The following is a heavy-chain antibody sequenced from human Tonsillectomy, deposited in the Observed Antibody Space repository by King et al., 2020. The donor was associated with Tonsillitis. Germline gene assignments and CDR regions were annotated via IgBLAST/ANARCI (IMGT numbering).Heavy chain of an antibody. D-gene: IGHD2-15*01. Sequence: VQLVESGAEVKKPGSSVKVSCKVSGGTFDSYTINWVRQAPGQGLEWMGVVIPMFSTAHYAQNFQGRVTLTADESTTTGYMEVRGLTSEDTAVYYCAGGAPHHCTGGICFSGAVDIWGQGTVVTVSS. CDR3: AGGAPHHCTGGICFSGAVDI. V-gene: IGHV1-69*01. J-gene: IGHJ3*02. CDR1: GGTFDSYT. CDR2: VIPMFSTA.